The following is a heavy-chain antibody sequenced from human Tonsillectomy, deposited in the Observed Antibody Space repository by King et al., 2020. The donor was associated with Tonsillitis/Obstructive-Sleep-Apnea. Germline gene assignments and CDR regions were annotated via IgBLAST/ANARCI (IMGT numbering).Heavy chain of an antibody. CDR1: GRSFSGYY. Sequence: VQLPQWGAGLLKPSETLSLTCAVYGRSFSGYYWSWIRQPPGKGLEWIGEINHSGSTNYNPSLKSRITISVDTSKNQFSLKLSSVTAADTAVYYCAGEVVTTTGEYFQEWGQGTLVTVSS. J-gene: IGHJ1*01. D-gene: IGHD3-22*01. CDR3: AGEVVTTTGEYFQE. CDR2: INHSGST. V-gene: IGHV4-34*01.